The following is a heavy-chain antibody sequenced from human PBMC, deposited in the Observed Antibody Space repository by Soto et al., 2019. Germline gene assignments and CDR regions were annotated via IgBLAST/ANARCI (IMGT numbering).Heavy chain of an antibody. D-gene: IGHD3-10*01. J-gene: IGHJ6*02. Sequence: QVQLVESGGGLVKPGGSLTLSCVASGFTFSDYYMAWIRQTPGKGLEWVSYTSVDGGDRFYADSVKGRFTISRDNARKSLSLQMNSLRDEDTAVYYCARPTGESMRYYRGIDVWGQGTTVIVSS. CDR2: TSVDGGDR. V-gene: IGHV3-11*01. CDR1: GFTFSDYY. CDR3: ARPTGESMRYYRGIDV.